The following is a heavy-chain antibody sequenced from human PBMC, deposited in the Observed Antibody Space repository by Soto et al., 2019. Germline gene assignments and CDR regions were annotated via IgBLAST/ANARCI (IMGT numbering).Heavy chain of an antibody. Sequence: GGSLRLSCAASGFKSVDYAMGWVRQAPGKGLEWVAAISGTGARTFYDDSVKGRFTISRDNSRSTLYLQMNSLKVEDTAVYHCARDREANSGFDYPDYWGQGTLVTVSS. D-gene: IGHD5-12*01. CDR1: GFKSVDYA. CDR2: ISGTGART. V-gene: IGHV3-23*01. J-gene: IGHJ4*02. CDR3: ARDREANSGFDYPDY.